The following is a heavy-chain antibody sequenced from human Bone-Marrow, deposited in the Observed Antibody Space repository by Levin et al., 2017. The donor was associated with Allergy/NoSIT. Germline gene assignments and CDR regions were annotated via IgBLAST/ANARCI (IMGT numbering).Heavy chain of an antibody. J-gene: IGHJ4*02. CDR1: GDSVSSNSAA. V-gene: IGHV6-1*01. Sequence: PSQTLSLTCAISGDSVSSNSAAWNWIRQSPSRGLEWLGRTYYRSKWYNDYAVSVKSRITINPDTSKNQFSLQLNSVTPEDTAVYYCASEHYDYVWGSYRYQWVYFDYWGQGTLVTVSS. CDR3: ASEHYDYVWGSYRYQWVYFDY. D-gene: IGHD3-16*02. CDR2: TYYRSKWYN.